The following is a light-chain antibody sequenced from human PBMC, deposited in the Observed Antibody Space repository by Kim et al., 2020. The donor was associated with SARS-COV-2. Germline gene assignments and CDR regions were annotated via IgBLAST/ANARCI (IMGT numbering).Light chain of an antibody. V-gene: IGKV3-20*01. CDR2: GAS. CDR3: QQYGSSSELT. Sequence: PGETATLSCRASQSVSSSYLAWYQQKPGQAPRLLIYGASSRATGIPDRFSGSGSGTDFTLNINTLEPEDFAVYYCQQYGSSSELTFGGGTKVDIK. CDR1: QSVSSSY. J-gene: IGKJ4*01.